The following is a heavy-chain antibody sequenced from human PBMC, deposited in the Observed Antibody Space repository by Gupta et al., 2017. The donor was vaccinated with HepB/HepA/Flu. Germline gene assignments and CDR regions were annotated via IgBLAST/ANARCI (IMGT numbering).Heavy chain of an antibody. V-gene: IGHV3-23*01. CDR1: GFTFWRYA. J-gene: IGHJ3*01. Sequence: EVQLLESGGGLVQPGGALRLSCAASGFTFWRYALSWVRQAPGEGLEMVAGISAGGDKTYYADSVKGRFTISRDSSKNTVDRQMNSLRAEDTARYYCTKDPNGDYVGGFDFWGQGTMVSVSS. CDR3: TKDPNGDYVGGFDF. D-gene: IGHD2-21*02. CDR2: ISAGGDKT.